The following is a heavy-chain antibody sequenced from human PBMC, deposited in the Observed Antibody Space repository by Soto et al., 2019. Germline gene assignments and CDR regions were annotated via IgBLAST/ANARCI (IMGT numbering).Heavy chain of an antibody. CDR3: TTLLRWFWDSGY. CDR2: IKSKTDGATT. V-gene: IGHV3-15*07. D-gene: IGHD3-10*01. CDR1: GVTFSSGW. J-gene: IGHJ4*02. Sequence: EVQLVESGGGLVKPGGSLRLSCAASGVTFSSGWINWVRQAPGKGLELVVRIKSKTDGATTDYAAPVKGRFTISRDDSKYTMYLQMDSLKTEVTAVYFCTTLLRWFWDSGYWGQETLVTVSS.